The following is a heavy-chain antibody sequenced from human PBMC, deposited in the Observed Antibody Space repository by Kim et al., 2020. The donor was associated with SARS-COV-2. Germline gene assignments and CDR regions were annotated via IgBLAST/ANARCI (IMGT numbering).Heavy chain of an antibody. J-gene: IGHJ5*02. Sequence: ASVKVSCKASGYTFTGYYMHWVRQAPGQGLEWMGWINPNSGGTNYAQKFQGRVTMTRDTSISTAYMELSRLRSDDTAVYYCARDLIAAAGVGNWFDPWGQGTLVTVSS. V-gene: IGHV1-2*02. CDR2: INPNSGGT. CDR1: GYTFTGYY. CDR3: ARDLIAAAGVGNWFDP. D-gene: IGHD6-13*01.